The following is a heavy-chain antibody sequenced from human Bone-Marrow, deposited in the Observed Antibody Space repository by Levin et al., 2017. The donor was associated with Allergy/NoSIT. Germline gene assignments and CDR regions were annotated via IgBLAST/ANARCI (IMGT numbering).Heavy chain of an antibody. Sequence: GGSLRLSCKSSGSTFTKYYIHWVRQAPGQGPEWVGVIDPSSGDTSYAQKFQGRVTMTSDTSSSTVHMDLTSLTSEDTAVYYCARDYSNNYYSSYYYYGMDVWGQGTTVTVSS. CDR1: GSTFTKYY. J-gene: IGHJ6*02. CDR2: IDPSSGDT. V-gene: IGHV1-46*01. CDR3: ARDYSNNYYSSYYYYGMDV. D-gene: IGHD1-26*01.